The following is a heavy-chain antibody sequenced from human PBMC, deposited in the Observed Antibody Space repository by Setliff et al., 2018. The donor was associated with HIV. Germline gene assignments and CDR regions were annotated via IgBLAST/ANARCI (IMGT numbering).Heavy chain of an antibody. Sequence: GGSLRLSCAASGFTFSSYSMNWARQAPGKGLEWVSYISSSSSTIYYADSVKGRFTISRDNAKNSLYLRMSSLRAEDTAVYYCARTTYYFDSSGYYQHLPFDYWGQGTLVTVSS. CDR3: ARTTYYFDSSGYYQHLPFDY. D-gene: IGHD3-22*01. CDR2: ISSSSSTI. CDR1: GFTFSSYS. V-gene: IGHV3-48*01. J-gene: IGHJ4*02.